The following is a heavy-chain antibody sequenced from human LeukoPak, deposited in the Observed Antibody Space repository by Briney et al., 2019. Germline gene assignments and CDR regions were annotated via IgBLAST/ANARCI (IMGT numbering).Heavy chain of an antibody. D-gene: IGHD1-26*01. Sequence: SETLSLTCTVSGGPISSSSYYWSWIRQPPGKGLEWIGYIYYSGSTNYNPSLKSRVTISVDTSKNQFSLKLSSVTAADTAVYYCARVELPRGYYFDYWGQGTLVTVSS. J-gene: IGHJ4*02. CDR1: GGPISSSSYY. V-gene: IGHV4-61*01. CDR2: IYYSGST. CDR3: ARVELPRGYYFDY.